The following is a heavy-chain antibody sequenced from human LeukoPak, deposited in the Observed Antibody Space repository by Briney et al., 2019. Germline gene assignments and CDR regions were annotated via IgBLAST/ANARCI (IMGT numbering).Heavy chain of an antibody. CDR1: GFTFSSYA. D-gene: IGHD3-16*01. V-gene: IGHV3-30-3*01. CDR3: AKDLRGDYFDY. Sequence: GGSLRLSCAASGFTFSSYAMHWVRQAPGKGLEWVAVISYDGSNKYYADSVKGRFTISRDNSKNTLYLQMNSLRAEDTAVYYCAKDLRGDYFDYWGQGTLVTVSS. CDR2: ISYDGSNK. J-gene: IGHJ4*02.